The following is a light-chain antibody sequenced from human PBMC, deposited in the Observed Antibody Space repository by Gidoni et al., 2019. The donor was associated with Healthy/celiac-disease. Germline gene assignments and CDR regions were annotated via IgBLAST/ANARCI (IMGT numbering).Light chain of an antibody. CDR2: WAS. CDR3: QQYYSTPPA. CDR1: QSVLYSSNNKNY. Sequence: DIVMTPSPASLAASLGERATINCKSRQSVLYSSNNKNYLAWYQQKPGQPPKLLIYWASTRESGVPDRFSGSGSGTDFTLTISSLQAEDVAVYYCQQYYSTPPAFGPGTKVDIK. J-gene: IGKJ3*01. V-gene: IGKV4-1*01.